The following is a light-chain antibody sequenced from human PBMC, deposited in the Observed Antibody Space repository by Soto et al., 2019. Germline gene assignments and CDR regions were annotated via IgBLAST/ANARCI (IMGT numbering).Light chain of an antibody. CDR1: QSVSSSY. Sequence: ESVLTQSPGTLSLSPGERATLSCRASQSVSSSYLAWYQHKPGQAPRLLIYGASSRATGIPDRFSGSGSGTDFTLTISRLEPEDFAVYYCQQYGRWWTFGQGTKVEIK. J-gene: IGKJ1*01. V-gene: IGKV3-20*01. CDR2: GAS. CDR3: QQYGRWWT.